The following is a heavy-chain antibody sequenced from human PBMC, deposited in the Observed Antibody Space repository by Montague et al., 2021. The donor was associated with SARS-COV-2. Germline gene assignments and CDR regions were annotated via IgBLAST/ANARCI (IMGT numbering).Heavy chain of an antibody. CDR1: GFNISRNY. V-gene: IGHV3-53*04. CDR3: ARGAAARN. CDR2: IFGGGGT. D-gene: IGHD6-13*01. J-gene: IGHJ4*02. Sequence: RSLSLSGSGFNISRNYMNWVRQAPGKGLEWVSVIFGGGGTDYADSVKGRFAISRHNSKTTVYLQMNSLRPEDTAVYYCARGAAARNWGPGTLVTVSS.